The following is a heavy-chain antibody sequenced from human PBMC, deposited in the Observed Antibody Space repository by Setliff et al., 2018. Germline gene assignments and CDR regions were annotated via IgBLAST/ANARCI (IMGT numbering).Heavy chain of an antibody. Sequence: ASVKVSCKASGYNFNGYYLNWVRQAPGQGLEWMGWIVPHTGGTRYAQKFEGRVSVTRDTSISTAYMELSGLRSDDTAVYYCARLFPYYYGSSGYHALDIWGQGTMVTVSS. CDR1: GYNFNGYY. V-gene: IGHV1-2*02. CDR3: ARLFPYYYGSSGYHALDI. D-gene: IGHD3-22*01. CDR2: IVPHTGGT. J-gene: IGHJ3*02.